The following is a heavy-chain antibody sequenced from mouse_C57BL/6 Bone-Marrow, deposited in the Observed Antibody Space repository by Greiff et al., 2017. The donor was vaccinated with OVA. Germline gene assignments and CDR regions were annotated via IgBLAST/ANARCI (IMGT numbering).Heavy chain of an antibody. Sequence: VQLQQSGPELVKPGASVKISCKASGYTFTDYYMNWVKQSHGKSLEWIGDINPNNGGTSYNQKFKGKATLTVDKSSSTAYMELRSLTSEDSAVYYCAREGDGNSLDYWGQGTTLTVSS. CDR1: GYTFTDYY. CDR2: INPNNGGT. J-gene: IGHJ2*01. V-gene: IGHV1-26*01. D-gene: IGHD2-1*01. CDR3: AREGDGNSLDY.